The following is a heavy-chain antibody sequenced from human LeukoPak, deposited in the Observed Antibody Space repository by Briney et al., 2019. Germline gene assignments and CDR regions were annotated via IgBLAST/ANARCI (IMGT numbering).Heavy chain of an antibody. Sequence: SETLSLTCTVSGGSISSYYWSWIRQPPGKGLEWIGYIYYSGSTNYNPSLKSRVTISVDTSKNQFSLKLSSVTAADTAVYHCARDRGFEELVPFDYWGQGTLVTVSS. CDR3: ARDRGFEELVPFDY. J-gene: IGHJ4*02. D-gene: IGHD1-26*01. V-gene: IGHV4-59*01. CDR1: GGSISSYY. CDR2: IYYSGST.